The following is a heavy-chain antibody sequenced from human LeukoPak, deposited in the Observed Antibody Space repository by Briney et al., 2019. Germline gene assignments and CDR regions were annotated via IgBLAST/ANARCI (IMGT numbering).Heavy chain of an antibody. CDR1: VFTFRDYY. CDR2: LKEDGSEK. D-gene: IGHD3-10*01. J-gene: IGHJ5*02. Sequence: GGSLRLSCAASVFTFRDYYMSWIRQAPGKGLEWVANLKEDGSEKYYVDSVKGRFTISRDNVKNSLYLQMNSVRDEAMAVYSCARSGGGLWFDPWGQGTLVTVSS. V-gene: IGHV3-7*01. CDR3: ARSGGGLWFDP.